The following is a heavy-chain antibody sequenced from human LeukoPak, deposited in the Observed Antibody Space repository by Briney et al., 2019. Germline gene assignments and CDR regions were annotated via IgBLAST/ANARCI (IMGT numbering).Heavy chain of an antibody. Sequence: ASVKVSCKASGYTFTSYGISWVRQAPGQGLEWMGWISAYNGNTNYAQKLQGRVTMTTDTSTSTAYMELRSLRSDETAVYYCARGYIWGSYRYTGYYYMDVWGKGTTVTVSS. J-gene: IGHJ6*03. CDR1: GYTFTSYG. V-gene: IGHV1-18*01. CDR3: ARGYIWGSYRYTGYYYMDV. CDR2: ISAYNGNT. D-gene: IGHD3-16*02.